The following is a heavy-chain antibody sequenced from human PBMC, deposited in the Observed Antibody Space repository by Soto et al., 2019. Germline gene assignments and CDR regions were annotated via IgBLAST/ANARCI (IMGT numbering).Heavy chain of an antibody. Sequence: SVKVACKGSGGSFSSYTISWVRQAPGQGLEWMGRIIPILGIANYAQKFQGRVTITADKSTSTAYMELSSLRSEDTAVYYCARGRRDILPGYYPSLDYWGQGTLVTVSS. J-gene: IGHJ4*02. CDR1: GGSFSSYT. D-gene: IGHD3-9*01. CDR2: IIPILGIA. V-gene: IGHV1-69*02. CDR3: ARGRRDILPGYYPSLDY.